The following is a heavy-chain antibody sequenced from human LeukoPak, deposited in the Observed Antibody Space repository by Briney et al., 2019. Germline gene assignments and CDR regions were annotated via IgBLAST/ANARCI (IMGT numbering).Heavy chain of an antibody. CDR3: ARDYADYVGYFFFDY. Sequence: GGSLRLSCAASGFTFNNYAMNWVRQAPGKGLGWVSSISGGGGTTYYADSAKGRFTISRDNSQNTLYLQMNRLRAEDTAIYYCARDYADYVGYFFFDYWGQGTLVTVSS. CDR1: GFTFNNYA. V-gene: IGHV3-23*01. J-gene: IGHJ4*02. D-gene: IGHD4-17*01. CDR2: ISGGGGTT.